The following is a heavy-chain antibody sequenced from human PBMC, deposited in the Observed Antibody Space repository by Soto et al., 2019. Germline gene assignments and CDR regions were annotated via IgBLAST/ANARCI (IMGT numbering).Heavy chain of an antibody. D-gene: IGHD2-15*01. V-gene: IGHV3-48*01. CDR1: GFTFISYG. CDR2: ISSSSSTL. CDR3: ARDLGYCSGGSCYGYYYYGMDV. J-gene: IGHJ6*02. Sequence: GGFLRLSCAASGFTFISYGMSWVRQAPGKGLEWVSYISSSSSTLYYADSVKGRFTISRDNSQKSLYLQMNSLRAEDTAVYYCARDLGYCSGGSCYGYYYYGMDVWGQGTTVTVSS.